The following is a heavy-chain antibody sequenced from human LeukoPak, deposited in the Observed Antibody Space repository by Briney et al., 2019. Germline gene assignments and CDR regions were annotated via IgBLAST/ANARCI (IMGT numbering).Heavy chain of an antibody. Sequence: GGSLRLSCAASGLTFSSYGMCWVRQAPGKGLEWVSGISGSGGSTYYADSVKGRFTISRDNSKNTLYLQMNSLRAEDTAVYYCARERAARVNWFDPWGQGTLVTVSS. CDR1: GLTFSSYG. J-gene: IGHJ5*02. D-gene: IGHD6-6*01. V-gene: IGHV3-23*01. CDR3: ARERAARVNWFDP. CDR2: ISGSGGST.